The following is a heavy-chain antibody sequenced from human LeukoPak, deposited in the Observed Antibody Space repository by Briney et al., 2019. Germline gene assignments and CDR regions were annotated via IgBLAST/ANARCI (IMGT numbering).Heavy chain of an antibody. CDR3: AKVRYCSGVNCYPDDN. V-gene: IGHV3-30*02. J-gene: IGHJ4*02. CDR2: RRYDGNNK. Sequence: GGSLLLSCAASGFTFSDYSMHWVRQAPGKGLNWVAFRRYDGNNKYYADSVRGRFTIYRDNSKNMLYLEMNSLSTEDTAVYYCAKVRYCSGVNCYPDDNWGQGTLVTVSS. CDR1: GFTFSDYS. D-gene: IGHD2-15*01.